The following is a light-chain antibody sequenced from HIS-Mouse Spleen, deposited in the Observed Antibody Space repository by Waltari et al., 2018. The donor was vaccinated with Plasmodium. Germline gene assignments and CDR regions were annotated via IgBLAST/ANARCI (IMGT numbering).Light chain of an antibody. Sequence: DVVMTQSPLSLPVTLGQPASISCRSSQSLVYSDGNTYLNWFQQRPGQSPRRLIYKVSNRDSWVPDRFSGSGSGTDFTLKISRVEAEDVGYCMQGTHWPPRVTFGGGTKVEIK. CDR3: MQGTHWPPRVT. CDR1: QSLVYSDGNTY. CDR2: KVS. V-gene: IGKV2-30*01. J-gene: IGKJ4*01.